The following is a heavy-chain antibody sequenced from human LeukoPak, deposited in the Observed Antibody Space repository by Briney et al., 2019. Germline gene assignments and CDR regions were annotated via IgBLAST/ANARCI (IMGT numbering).Heavy chain of an antibody. CDR1: GFTFSSYS. D-gene: IGHD1-26*01. Sequence: GGSLRLSCAASGFTFSSYSMNWVRQAPGKGLEWVSSIRSSSSYIYYADSVKGRFTISRDNAKNSLYLQMNSLRAENTAVYYCARDQVGATTGGDSYWGQGTLVTVSS. V-gene: IGHV3-21*01. CDR2: IRSSSSYI. CDR3: ARDQVGATTGGDSY. J-gene: IGHJ4*02.